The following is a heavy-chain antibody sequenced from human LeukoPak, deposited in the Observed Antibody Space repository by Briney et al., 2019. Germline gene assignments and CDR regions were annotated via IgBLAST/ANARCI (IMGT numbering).Heavy chain of an antibody. D-gene: IGHD2-2*01. Sequence: ASVKVSCKVSGYTFTGLSMHWVRQAPGKGLEWMGGFDPEDGETIYAQKFQGRVTMTEDTSTDTAYMELSSLRSEDTAVYYCATSSMDAFDIWGQGTMVTVSS. J-gene: IGHJ3*02. V-gene: IGHV1-24*01. CDR1: GYTFTGLS. CDR2: FDPEDGET. CDR3: ATSSMDAFDI.